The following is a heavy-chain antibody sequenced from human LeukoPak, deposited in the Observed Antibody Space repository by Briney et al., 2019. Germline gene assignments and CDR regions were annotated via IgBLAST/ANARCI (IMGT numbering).Heavy chain of an antibody. V-gene: IGHV3-30*18. Sequence: GGSLRLSCAASGFTFSSYGMHWVRQAPGKGLEWVAVISYEGSNKYYADSVKGRFTISRDNYKNTLYLQMNSLRAEDTAVYYCAKGLYGGGPMRYYYYGMDVWGQGTTVTVSS. CDR2: ISYEGSNK. J-gene: IGHJ6*02. CDR3: AKGLYGGGPMRYYYYGMDV. D-gene: IGHD3-16*01. CDR1: GFTFSSYG.